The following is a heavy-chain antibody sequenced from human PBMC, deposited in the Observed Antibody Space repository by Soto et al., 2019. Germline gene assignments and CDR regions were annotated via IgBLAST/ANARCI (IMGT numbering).Heavy chain of an antibody. J-gene: IGHJ4*02. CDR3: ARDESTIFDY. CDR2: ISYDGSNK. V-gene: IGHV3-30-3*01. D-gene: IGHD1-1*01. Sequence: PGGSLRLSCAASGFTFSSYAMHWVRQAPGKGLEWVEVISYDGSNKYYADSVKGRFTISRDNSKNTLYLQMNSLRAEDTAVYYCARDESTIFDYWGQGTLVTLSS. CDR1: GFTFSSYA.